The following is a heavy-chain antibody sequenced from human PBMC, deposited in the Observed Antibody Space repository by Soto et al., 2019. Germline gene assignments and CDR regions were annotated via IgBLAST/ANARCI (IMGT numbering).Heavy chain of an antibody. V-gene: IGHV1-18*04. CDR1: GYRNTRYL. J-gene: IGHJ2*01. D-gene: IGHD6-13*01. Sequence: ASLNGYCKASGYRNTRYLISWVRQKTGQGLERMGWISAYNGNTNYAQKLQGRVTMTTDTSTSTAYMELRSLRSDDTAVYYCARDPRRTSRRWYGNRYCSAVTDFLVKRTSDL. CDR3: ARDPRRTSRRWYGNRYCSAVTDFLVKRTSDL. CDR2: ISAYNGNT.